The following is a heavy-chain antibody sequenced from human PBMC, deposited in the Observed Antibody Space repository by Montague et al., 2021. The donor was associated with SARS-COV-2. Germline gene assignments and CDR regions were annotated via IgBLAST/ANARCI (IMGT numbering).Heavy chain of an antibody. CDR2: IKPDGSGQ. Sequence: SLRLSCAAPGFTFSSYWMNWARQAPGKGLEWVASIKPDGSGQNYVDSVKGRFTISRDNAKKSLYLQMNSLRVDDTAVYYCARSLFSSGSFWGQGTLVTVSS. D-gene: IGHD3-10*01. CDR3: ARSLFSSGSF. J-gene: IGHJ4*02. V-gene: IGHV3-7*01. CDR1: GFTFSSYW.